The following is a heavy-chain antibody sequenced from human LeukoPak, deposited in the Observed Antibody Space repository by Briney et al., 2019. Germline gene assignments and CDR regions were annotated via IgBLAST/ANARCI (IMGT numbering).Heavy chain of an antibody. CDR2: ISAYNGNT. V-gene: IGHV1-18*01. Sequence: ASVTVSCTASGYTFTSYGISWVRQAPGQGLEWMGWISAYNGNTNYAQKLQGRVTMTTDTSTSTAYMELRSLRSDDTAVYYCARDVPGEYQLPDYYYYYGMDVWGQGTTVTVSS. CDR1: GYTFTSYG. CDR3: ARDVPGEYQLPDYYYYYGMDV. D-gene: IGHD2-2*01. J-gene: IGHJ6*02.